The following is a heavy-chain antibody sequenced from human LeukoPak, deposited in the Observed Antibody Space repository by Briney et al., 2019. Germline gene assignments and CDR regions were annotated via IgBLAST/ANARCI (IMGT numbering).Heavy chain of an antibody. V-gene: IGHV3-23*01. CDR2: ISDSGGTT. CDR1: GFTFSTYA. CDR3: AKHSYRVDSFTDY. J-gene: IGHJ4*02. D-gene: IGHD5-12*01. Sequence: GGSLRLSCAASGFTFSTYAMSWVRQAPGKGLEWVPGISDSGGTTYYADSVKGRFTISRDNSKNTLCLQMNSLRAEDTAVYYCAKHSYRVDSFTDYWGQGTLVTVSS.